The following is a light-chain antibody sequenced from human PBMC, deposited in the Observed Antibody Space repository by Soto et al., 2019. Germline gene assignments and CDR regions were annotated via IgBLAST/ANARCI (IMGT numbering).Light chain of an antibody. Sequence: GDRFTMTCRASQSISSWLAWYQQKPGKAPKLLIYDASSLESGVPSRFSGSGSGTDFTLTISRLEPEDFAVYYCQQYGSSPLWTFGQGTKVDIK. CDR1: QSISSW. CDR2: DAS. CDR3: QQYGSSPLWT. V-gene: IGKV1-5*01. J-gene: IGKJ1*01.